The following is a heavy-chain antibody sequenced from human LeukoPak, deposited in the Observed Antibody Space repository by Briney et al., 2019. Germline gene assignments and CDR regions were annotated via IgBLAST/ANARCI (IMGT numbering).Heavy chain of an antibody. J-gene: IGHJ4*02. CDR1: GYTFTSYY. Sequence: ASVKVSCKASGYTFTSYYMHWVRQAPGQGLEWMGLINPTGGSTGYAQKFQGRVTMTRDMSTSTDYMELSSLRSEDTAIYYCARSLRSGSYDYWGQGTLVTVSS. D-gene: IGHD3-10*02. CDR3: ARSLRSGSYDY. V-gene: IGHV1-46*01. CDR2: INPTGGST.